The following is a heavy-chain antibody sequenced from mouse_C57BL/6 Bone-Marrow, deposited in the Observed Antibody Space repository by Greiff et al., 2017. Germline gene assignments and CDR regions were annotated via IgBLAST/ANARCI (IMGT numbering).Heavy chain of an antibody. CDR2: ISDGGSYT. CDR1: GFTFSSYA. Sequence: EVQRVESGGGLVKPGGSLKLSCAASGFTFSSYAMSWVRQTPEKRLEWVATISDGGSYTYYPDNVKGRFTISRDNAKNNLYLQKSHLKSEDTAMYYCARATVVPFDYWGQGTTLTVSS. D-gene: IGHD1-1*01. CDR3: ARATVVPFDY. J-gene: IGHJ2*01. V-gene: IGHV5-4*01.